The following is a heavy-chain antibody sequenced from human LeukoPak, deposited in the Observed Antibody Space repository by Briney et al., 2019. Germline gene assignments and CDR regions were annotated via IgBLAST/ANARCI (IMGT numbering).Heavy chain of an antibody. J-gene: IGHJ4*02. CDR2: IWYDGSNK. D-gene: IGHD6-19*01. V-gene: IGHV3-33*01. CDR1: GFTFSSYG. Sequence: GGSLRLSCAASGFTFSSYGMHWVRQAPGKGLEWVAVIWYDGSNKYYADSVKGRFTISRDNSKNTLYLQMNSLRAEDTAVYXXXXXXAVAEMTIDYWGQGTLVTVSS. CDR3: XXXXAVAEMTIDY.